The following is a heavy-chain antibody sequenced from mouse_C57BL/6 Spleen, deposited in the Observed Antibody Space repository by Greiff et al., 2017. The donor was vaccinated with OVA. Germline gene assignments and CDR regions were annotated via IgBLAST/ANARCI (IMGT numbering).Heavy chain of an antibody. V-gene: IGHV1-74*01. CDR1: GYTFTSYW. D-gene: IGHD1-1*01. CDR3: ARGTTVPLLD. Sequence: QVQLQQPGAELVKPGASVKVSCKASGYTFTSYWMHWVKQRPGQGLEWIGRIHPSDSDTNYNQKFKGKATLTADKSSSTAYMELRSLTSEDSAVYFCARGTTVPLLDWGQGTLVTVSA. J-gene: IGHJ3*01. CDR2: IHPSDSDT.